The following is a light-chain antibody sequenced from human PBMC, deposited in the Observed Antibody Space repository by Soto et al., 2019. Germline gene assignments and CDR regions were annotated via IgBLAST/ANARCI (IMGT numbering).Light chain of an antibody. CDR3: QHYNSYSEE. CDR2: KAS. J-gene: IGKJ1*01. Sequence: DIQMTQSPSTLSGSVGDRVTITCRASQTIRSWLAWYQQKPGKAPKLLIYKASTLKSGVPSRFSGSGSGTEFTLTISSLQPDDFAPYYCQHYNSYSEEFGQGTKVDTK. CDR1: QTIRSW. V-gene: IGKV1-5*03.